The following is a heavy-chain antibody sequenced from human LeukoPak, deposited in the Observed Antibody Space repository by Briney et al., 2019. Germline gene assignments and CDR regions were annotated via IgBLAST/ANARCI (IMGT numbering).Heavy chain of an antibody. J-gene: IGHJ6*02. CDR3: ARGPYVLLWFWELNYYGMDV. CDR1: GLAFGGYS. CDR2: INRSGSN. Sequence: PAETLSLSCAVYGLAFGGYSLSWIRQPPGKGLEWVGGINRSGSNTYNPSFMSRVTISVDTSKNQSSLKLSSVPAADTAVYYYARGPYVLLWFWELNYYGMDVWGQGTTVTVCS. V-gene: IGHV4-34*01. D-gene: IGHD3-10*01.